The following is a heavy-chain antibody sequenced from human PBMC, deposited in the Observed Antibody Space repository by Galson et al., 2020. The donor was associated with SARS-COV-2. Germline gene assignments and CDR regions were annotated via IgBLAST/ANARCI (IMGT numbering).Heavy chain of an antibody. V-gene: IGHV3-53*01. CDR1: GFTVSINY. Sequence: GGSLRLSCAASGFTVSINYMSWVRQAPGKGLEWVSVIYSGGSTYYADSVKGRFTISRDNSKNTLYLQMNSLRAEDTAVYYCARSPSRWHFDSGGQGTLFTVSS. CDR2: IYSGGST. J-gene: IGHJ4*02. D-gene: IGHD2-15*01. CDR3: ARSPSRWHFDS.